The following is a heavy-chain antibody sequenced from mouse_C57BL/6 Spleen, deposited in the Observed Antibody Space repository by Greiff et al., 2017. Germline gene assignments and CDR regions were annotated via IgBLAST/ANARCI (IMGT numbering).Heavy chain of an antibody. V-gene: IGHV1-55*01. CDR2: IYPGSGST. CDR3: ARELLRVFDY. CDR1: GYTFTSYW. Sequence: VQLQQPGAELVKPGASVKMSCKASGYTFTSYWLTWVKQRPGQGLEWIGDIYPGSGSTNYNEKFKSKATLTVNTSSSTAYMQLSSLTSEDSAVYCCARELLRVFDYWGQGTTLTVSS. J-gene: IGHJ2*01. D-gene: IGHD1-1*01.